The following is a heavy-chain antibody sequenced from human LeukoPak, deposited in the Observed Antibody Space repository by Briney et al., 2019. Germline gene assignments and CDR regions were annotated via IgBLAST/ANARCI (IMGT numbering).Heavy chain of an antibody. D-gene: IGHD6-13*01. Sequence: GGSLRLSCAASGFTFSSYEMNWVRQAPGKGLEWVSSISRSATTIYYADSEKGRFTISRDNAKNSLYLQMNSLRAEDTAVYFCARVGALSSSWLLYWGQGTLVTVSS. CDR3: ARVGALSSSWLLY. CDR2: ISRSATTI. CDR1: GFTFSSYE. V-gene: IGHV3-48*03. J-gene: IGHJ4*02.